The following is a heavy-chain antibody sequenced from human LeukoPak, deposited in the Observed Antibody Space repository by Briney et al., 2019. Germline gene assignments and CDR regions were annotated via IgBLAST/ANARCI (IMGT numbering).Heavy chain of an antibody. CDR2: IYTSGST. CDR3: VAGYSSGWLAEYFQH. D-gene: IGHD6-19*01. CDR1: GGSIGSYY. Sequence: PSETLSLTCTVSGGSIGSYYWSWIRQPAGKGLEWIGRIYTSGSTNYNPSLKSRVTMSVDTSKNQFSLKLSSVTAADTAVYYCVAGYSSGWLAEYFQHWGQGTLVTVSS. J-gene: IGHJ1*01. V-gene: IGHV4-4*07.